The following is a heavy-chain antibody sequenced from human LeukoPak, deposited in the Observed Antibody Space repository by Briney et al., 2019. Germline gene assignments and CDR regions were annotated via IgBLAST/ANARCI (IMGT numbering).Heavy chain of an antibody. J-gene: IGHJ4*02. V-gene: IGHV3-30*03. CDR3: ARDSHSSSSPAFDY. Sequence: GGSLRLSCAASGFTLSSYGMHWVRQAPGKGLEWVAVISYDGSNKYHADSVKGRFTISRDNSKNTLYLQMNSLRAEDTAVYYCARDSHSSSSPAFDYWGQGTLVTVSS. CDR2: ISYDGSNK. D-gene: IGHD6-6*01. CDR1: GFTLSSYG.